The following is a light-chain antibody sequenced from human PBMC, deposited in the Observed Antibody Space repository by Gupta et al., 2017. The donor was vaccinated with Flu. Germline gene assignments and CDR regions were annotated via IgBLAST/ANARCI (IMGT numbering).Light chain of an antibody. Sequence: DIVMTQSPATLSVSPGERATLSCRASQSVSSNLAWYQQKPGQAPRLLVYGASTRDTGIPARFSGSGFGTEFTLTIGSLQSEDFAVYYCQHYNNWPPWTFGQGTMVEIK. V-gene: IGKV3-15*01. CDR2: GAS. CDR3: QHYNNWPPWT. J-gene: IGKJ1*01. CDR1: QSVSSN.